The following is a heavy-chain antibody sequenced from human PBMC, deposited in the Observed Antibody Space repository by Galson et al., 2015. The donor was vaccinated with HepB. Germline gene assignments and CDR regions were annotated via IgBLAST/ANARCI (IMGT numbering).Heavy chain of an antibody. D-gene: IGHD6-13*01. V-gene: IGHV1-69*01. CDR2: IIPIFGTA. CDR3: ARGHSSSWYPYNWFDP. CDR1: GGTFSSYA. Sequence: QSGAEVKKPGESLKISCKASGGTFSSYAISWVRQAPGQGLEWMGGIIPIFGTANYAQKFQGRVTITADESTSTAYMELSSLRSEDTAVYYCARGHSSSWYPYNWFDPWGQGTLVTVSS. J-gene: IGHJ5*02.